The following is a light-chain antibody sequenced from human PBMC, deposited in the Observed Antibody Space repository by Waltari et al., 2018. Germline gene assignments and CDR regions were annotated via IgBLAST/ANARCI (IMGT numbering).Light chain of an antibody. CDR2: DVS. CDR3: SSYSSSSTYVV. V-gene: IGLV2-14*03. CDR1: SSDDGGYNY. J-gene: IGLJ2*01. Sequence: QSALTQPASVSGSPGQSITISCTGTSSDDGGYNYVSWYQQHPGKAPKPLIYDVSNRPSGVSNRFSGPKSGNTASLTISGLQAEDEADYYCSSYSSSSTYVVFGGGTKLTVL.